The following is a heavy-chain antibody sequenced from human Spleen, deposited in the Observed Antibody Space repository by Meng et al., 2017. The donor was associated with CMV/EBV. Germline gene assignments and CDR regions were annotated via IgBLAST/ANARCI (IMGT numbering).Heavy chain of an antibody. CDR1: GYTFTGYY. Sequence: ASVKVSCKASGYTFTGYYMHWVRQAPGQGLEWMGWINPNSGGTNYAQKFQGRVTMTRDTSISTAYMELSRLRSDDTAVYYCATVSQGTVAKNPEAYYYYAMDVWGQGTTVTVSS. V-gene: IGHV1-2*02. J-gene: IGHJ6*02. CDR3: ATVSQGTVAKNPEAYYYYAMDV. CDR2: INPNSGGT. D-gene: IGHD1-14*01.